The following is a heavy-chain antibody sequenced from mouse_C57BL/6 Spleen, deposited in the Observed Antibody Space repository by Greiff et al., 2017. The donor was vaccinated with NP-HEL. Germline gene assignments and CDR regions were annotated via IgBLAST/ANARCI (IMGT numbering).Heavy chain of an antibody. V-gene: IGHV1-15*01. CDR3: TRYGGTVSWFAY. CDR1: GYTFTDYE. CDR2: IDPETGGT. J-gene: IGHJ3*01. D-gene: IGHD1-1*01. Sequence: QVHVKQSGAELVRPGASVTLSCKASGYTFTDYEMHWVKQTPVHGLEWIGAIDPETGGTAYNQKFKGKAILTADKSSSTAYMELRSLTSEDSAVYYCTRYGGTVSWFAYWGQGTLVTVSA.